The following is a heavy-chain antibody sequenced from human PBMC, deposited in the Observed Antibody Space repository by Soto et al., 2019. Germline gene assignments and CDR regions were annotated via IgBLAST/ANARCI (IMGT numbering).Heavy chain of an antibody. D-gene: IGHD4-17*01. V-gene: IGHV3-33*01. CDR3: ARDLLGPTVTHYYYYGMDV. CDR1: GFTFSSYG. Sequence: QVQLVESGGGVVQPGRSLRLSCAASGFTFSSYGMHWVRQAPGKGLEWVAVIWYDGSNKYYADSVKGRFTISRDNSKNTLYLQMNSLRAEDTAVYYCARDLLGPTVTHYYYYGMDVWGQGTTVTVSS. J-gene: IGHJ6*02. CDR2: IWYDGSNK.